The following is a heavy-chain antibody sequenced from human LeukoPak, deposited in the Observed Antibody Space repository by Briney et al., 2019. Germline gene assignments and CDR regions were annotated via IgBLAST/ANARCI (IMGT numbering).Heavy chain of an antibody. CDR2: IYYSGST. CDR1: GGSLSSGDYY. Sequence: SQTLSLTCTVSGGSLSSGDYYWSWIRQPPGKGLEWIRYIYYSGSTYYNPSLKSRVTISVDTSKNQFSLKLSSVTSANTAVYYCARGFLYYFDYWGQGTLVTVSS. CDR3: ARGFLYYFDY. V-gene: IGHV4-30-4*01. D-gene: IGHD2-21*01. J-gene: IGHJ4*02.